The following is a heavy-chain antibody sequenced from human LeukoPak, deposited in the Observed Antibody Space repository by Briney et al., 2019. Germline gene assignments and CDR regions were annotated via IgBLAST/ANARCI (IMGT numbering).Heavy chain of an antibody. Sequence: PGGSLRLSCAASGFTFSSYGMHWVRQAPGKGLEWVAFIRYDGSNKYYADSVKGRFTISRDNSKNTLYLQMNSLRAEDTAVYYCAKDSIPYVVVTATADYWGQGTLVTVSS. CDR2: IRYDGSNK. V-gene: IGHV3-30*02. CDR1: GFTFSSYG. CDR3: AKDSIPYVVVTATADY. D-gene: IGHD2-21*02. J-gene: IGHJ4*02.